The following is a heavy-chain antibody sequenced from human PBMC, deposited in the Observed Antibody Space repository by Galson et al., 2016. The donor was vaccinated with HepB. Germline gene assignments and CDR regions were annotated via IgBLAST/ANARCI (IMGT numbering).Heavy chain of an antibody. V-gene: IGHV4-4*07. CDR1: GASVSDYY. J-gene: IGHJ4*02. D-gene: IGHD3-10*01. CDR2: FYATGTT. CDR3: ARVSPARDLWSREFYDY. Sequence: SETLSLTCAVSGASVSDYYWSWIRQPAGKGLEWVGRFYATGTTNYNPSLRSRVAMSIGTTANLFSLRLVPVTAADTAVYYCARVSPARDLWSREFYDYWGQGALVTVSS.